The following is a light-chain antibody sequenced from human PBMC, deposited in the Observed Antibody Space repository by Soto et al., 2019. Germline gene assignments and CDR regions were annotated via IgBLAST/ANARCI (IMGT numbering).Light chain of an antibody. CDR2: DVS. CDR1: SSDVGGYNY. Sequence: QSVLTQPASVSGSPGQSITISCTGTSSDVGGYNYVSWYQHHPGKAPKLMIYDVSNRPSGVSNRFSGSKSGNTASLIISGLQAEDEADYYCSPYTSSSTLSTYVFGTGTKVTVL. CDR3: SPYTSSSTLSTYV. V-gene: IGLV2-14*03. J-gene: IGLJ1*01.